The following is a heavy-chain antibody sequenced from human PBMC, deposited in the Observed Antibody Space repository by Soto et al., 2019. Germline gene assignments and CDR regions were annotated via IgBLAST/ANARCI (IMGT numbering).Heavy chain of an antibody. Sequence: QVQLVQSGAEVKKPGSSVKVSCKASGGTFSSYAISWVRQAPGQGLEWMGGIIPIFGTANYAQKFQGRVTITADESTSTDYMELSSLRSEDTAVYYCARGYYDSSGYYFPYWGQGTLVTVSS. CDR2: IIPIFGTA. CDR1: GGTFSSYA. CDR3: ARGYYDSSGYYFPY. J-gene: IGHJ4*02. V-gene: IGHV1-69*01. D-gene: IGHD3-22*01.